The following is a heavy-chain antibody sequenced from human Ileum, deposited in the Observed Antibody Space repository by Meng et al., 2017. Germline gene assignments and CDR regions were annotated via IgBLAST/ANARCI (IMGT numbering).Heavy chain of an antibody. D-gene: IGHD3-22*01. CDR2: IYYSGST. CDR1: GGSISSGGYY. Sequence: SETLSLTCIVSGGSISSGGYYWSWIRQHPGKGLEWIGYIYYSGSTYYNPSLKSLVTISVDTSKNQFSLKLSSVTAADTAVYYCAREVGARSGYLYWGQGMLVTVSS. J-gene: IGHJ4*02. V-gene: IGHV4-31*01. CDR3: AREVGARSGYLY.